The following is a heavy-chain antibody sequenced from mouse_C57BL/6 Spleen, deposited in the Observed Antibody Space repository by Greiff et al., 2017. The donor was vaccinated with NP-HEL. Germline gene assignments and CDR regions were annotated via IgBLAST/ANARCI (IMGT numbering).Heavy chain of an antibody. V-gene: IGHV5-17*01. J-gene: IGHJ3*01. CDR2: ISSGSSTI. Sequence: DVKLVESGGGLVKPGGSLKLSCAASGFTFSDYGMHWVRQAPEKGLEWVAYISSGSSTIYYADTVKGRFTISRDNAKNTRFLQMTSLRSEDTAMYYCARGSENAYWGQGTLVTVSA. CDR1: GFTFSDYG. CDR3: ARGSENAY.